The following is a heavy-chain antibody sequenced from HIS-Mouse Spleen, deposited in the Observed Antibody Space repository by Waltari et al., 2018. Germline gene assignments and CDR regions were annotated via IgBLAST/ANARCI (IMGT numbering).Heavy chain of an antibody. J-gene: IGHJ2*01. CDR3: AREIPYSSSWYDWYFDL. D-gene: IGHD6-13*01. CDR1: GGSISSSSYY. Sequence: QLQLQESGPGLVKPSETLSPSCTVSGGSISSSSYYWGWIRQPPGQGLGWIGCLYSRGSTYYNPSLKSRVTISVDTSKNQFSLKLSSVTAADTAVYYCAREIPYSSSWYDWYFDLWGRGTLVTVSS. V-gene: IGHV4-39*07. CDR2: LYSRGST.